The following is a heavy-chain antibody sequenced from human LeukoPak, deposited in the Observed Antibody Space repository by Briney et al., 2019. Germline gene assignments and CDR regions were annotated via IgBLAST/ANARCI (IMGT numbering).Heavy chain of an antibody. CDR2: IKSKTDGETT. CDR3: GHYDSSGYPDY. J-gene: IGHJ4*02. D-gene: IGHD3-22*01. CDR1: GFTFSNAW. Sequence: GGSLRLSCAASGFTFSNAWMSWVRQAPGKGLEWVGRIKSKTDGETTDSAAPVKGRFTISRDDSKNTLYLQMNSLKTEDTAVYYCGHYDSSGYPDYWGQGTLVTVSS. V-gene: IGHV3-15*01.